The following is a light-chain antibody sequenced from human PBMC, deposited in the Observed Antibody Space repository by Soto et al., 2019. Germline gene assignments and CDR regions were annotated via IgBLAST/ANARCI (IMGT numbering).Light chain of an antibody. CDR3: QQYNSYKT. CDR1: QSVSSY. Sequence: EIVMTQSPATLSVSPGERATLSCRASQSVSSYLAWYQQKPGQAPRLLIYDASNRATGIPARFSGSGSGTDFTLTISSLEPEDFATYYCQQYNSYKTFGQGTKVDI. J-gene: IGKJ1*01. CDR2: DAS. V-gene: IGKV3-11*01.